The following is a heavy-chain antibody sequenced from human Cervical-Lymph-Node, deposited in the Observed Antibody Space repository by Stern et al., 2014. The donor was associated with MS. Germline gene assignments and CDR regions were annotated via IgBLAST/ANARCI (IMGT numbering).Heavy chain of an antibody. J-gene: IGHJ6*02. D-gene: IGHD5-12*01. CDR3: AISGSPLYHYSVDV. V-gene: IGHV1-18*04. CDR1: DSTFTSHT. Sequence: VKLVESGAEVKKPGASVKVSCTASDSTFTSHTFTWVRPAPGQGLAWVGWISAYNGNTNYAQRLKGRVNLTTDTSTRTAYMDLRSLRSDDSAVYFCAISGSPLYHYSVDVWGQGTTVTVSS. CDR2: ISAYNGNT.